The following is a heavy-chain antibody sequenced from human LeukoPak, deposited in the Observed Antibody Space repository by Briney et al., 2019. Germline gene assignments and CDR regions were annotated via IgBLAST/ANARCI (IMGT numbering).Heavy chain of an antibody. CDR2: IYYSGST. J-gene: IGHJ4*02. Sequence: SETLSLTCTVSGGSISSYYWSWIRQPPGKGLEWIGYIYYSGSTNYNPSLKSRVTISVDTSKNQFSLKLSSLTAADTAVYYCARHKRVAAPFDYWGQGTLVTVSS. CDR1: GGSISSYY. D-gene: IGHD2-15*01. V-gene: IGHV4-59*08. CDR3: ARHKRVAAPFDY.